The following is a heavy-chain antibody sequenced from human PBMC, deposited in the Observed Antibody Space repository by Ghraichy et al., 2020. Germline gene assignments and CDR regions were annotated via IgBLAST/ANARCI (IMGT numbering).Heavy chain of an antibody. Sequence: SETLSLTCTVSGGSISSYYWSWIRQPPGKGLEWIGYIYYSGSTNYNPSLKSRVTISVDTSKNQFSLKLSSVTAADTAVYYCARDRTAILYWYYYYGMDVWGQGTTVTVSS. CDR1: GGSISSYY. CDR2: IYYSGST. V-gene: IGHV4-59*01. CDR3: ARDRTAILYWYYYYGMDV. D-gene: IGHD2-15*01. J-gene: IGHJ6*02.